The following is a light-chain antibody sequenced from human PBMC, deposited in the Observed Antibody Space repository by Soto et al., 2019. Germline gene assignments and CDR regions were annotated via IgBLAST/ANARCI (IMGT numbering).Light chain of an antibody. CDR3: QEYVLPPIP. Sequence: EIVLTQSPGTLSLSPGERATLSCRASQSVTSTYLGWYQQKPGQAPSLLIYGASSRATGIPDRFSGSCSGKDFTLTIRRLEPKDFAVYYCQEYVLPPIPFGQGTRLEIK. V-gene: IGKV3-20*01. CDR2: GAS. J-gene: IGKJ5*01. CDR1: QSVTSTY.